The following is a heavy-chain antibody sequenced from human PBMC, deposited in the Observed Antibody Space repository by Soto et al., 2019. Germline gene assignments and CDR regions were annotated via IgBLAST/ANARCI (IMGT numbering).Heavy chain of an antibody. J-gene: IGHJ5*02. CDR1: GGSFSGYY. CDR3: AGGRRRYCSGGSCYYWFDP. CDR2: INHSGST. V-gene: IGHV4-34*01. Sequence: SETLSLTCAVYGGSFSGYYWSWIRQPPGKGLEWIGEINHSGSTNYNPSLKSRVTISVDTSKNQFSLKLSSVTAADTAVYYCAGGRRRYCSGGSCYYWFDPWGQGTLVTVPS. D-gene: IGHD2-15*01.